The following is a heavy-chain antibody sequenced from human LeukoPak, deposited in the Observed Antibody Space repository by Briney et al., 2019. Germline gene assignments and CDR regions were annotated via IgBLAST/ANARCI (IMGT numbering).Heavy chain of an antibody. D-gene: IGHD3-22*01. Sequence: VASVKVSCKASGYTFTSYYMHWVRQAPGQGLEWMGIINPSGGSTSYAQKFQGRVTMTRDTSTSTVYMGLSSLRSEDTAVYYCARIYYDSSGYHEQDFDYWGQGTLVTVSS. CDR2: INPSGGST. CDR3: ARIYYDSSGYHEQDFDY. CDR1: GYTFTSYY. V-gene: IGHV1-46*01. J-gene: IGHJ4*02.